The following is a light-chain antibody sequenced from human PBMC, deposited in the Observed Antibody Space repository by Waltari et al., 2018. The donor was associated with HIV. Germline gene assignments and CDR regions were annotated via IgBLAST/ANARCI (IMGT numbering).Light chain of an antibody. CDR2: AAS. CDR3: QQLNGYPPFT. Sequence: DIQLTQSPSFLSASVGDRVTITCRASQGISSYLAWYQQKPGKAPKLLIYAASTLQSGVPSRFSGSGSGTEFTLTISSLQPEDFAIYYCQQLNGYPPFTFGPGTKVDMK. CDR1: QGISSY. V-gene: IGKV1-9*01. J-gene: IGKJ3*01.